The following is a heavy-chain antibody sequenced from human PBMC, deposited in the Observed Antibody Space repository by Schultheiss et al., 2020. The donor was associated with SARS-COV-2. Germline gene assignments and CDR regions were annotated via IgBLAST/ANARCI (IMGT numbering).Heavy chain of an antibody. V-gene: IGHV3-7*04. CDR1: GFTFSSYW. CDR2: IKQDGSEK. Sequence: GGSLRLSCVDSGFTFSSYWMSWVRLAPGKGLEWVANIKQDGSEKYYVDSVKGRFTISRDNSKNSVYLQMNSLRAEDTAVYYCARFGRGSYLDYWGQGTPVTVSS. D-gene: IGHD1-26*01. J-gene: IGHJ4*03. CDR3: ARFGRGSYLDY.